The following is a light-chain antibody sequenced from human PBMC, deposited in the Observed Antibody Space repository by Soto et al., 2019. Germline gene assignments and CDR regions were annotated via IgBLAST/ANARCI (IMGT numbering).Light chain of an antibody. CDR3: SSFAGGGNPVL. CDR2: EVT. V-gene: IGLV2-8*01. Sequence: QSALTQPPSASGSLGQSVTISCTGTSSDDGGYNYVSWHQQHPGKAPKVMIYEVTKRPPGVPDRFSGSKSGNTASLTVSGLQADDEADYYCSSFAGGGNPVLLGGGTKLTVL. J-gene: IGLJ2*01. CDR1: SSDDGGYNY.